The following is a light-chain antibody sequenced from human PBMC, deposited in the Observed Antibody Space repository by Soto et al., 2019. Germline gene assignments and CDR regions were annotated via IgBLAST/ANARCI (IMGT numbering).Light chain of an antibody. CDR1: SSDVGSYNL. Sequence: QSALTQPASVSGSPGQSITISCTGTSSDVGSYNLVSWYQQHPGKAPKLMIYEGSKRPSGVSNRFSGSKSGNTASLTISGLQAEDEADYYCCSYAVSSTFRYVFGTGTKLTVL. CDR2: EGS. V-gene: IGLV2-23*03. CDR3: CSYAVSSTFRYV. J-gene: IGLJ1*01.